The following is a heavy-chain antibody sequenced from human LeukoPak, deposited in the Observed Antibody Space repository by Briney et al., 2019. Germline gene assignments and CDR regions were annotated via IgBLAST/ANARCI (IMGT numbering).Heavy chain of an antibody. CDR2: IYYSGST. CDR3: AMRYPFNYYGSGSYYNELYYFDY. CDR1: GGSISSSSYY. V-gene: IGHV4-39*01. J-gene: IGHJ4*02. Sequence: PSETLSLTCTVSGGSISSSSYYWGWIRQPPGKGLEWIGSIYYSGSTYYNPSLKSRVTISVDTSKNQFSLKLSSVTAADTAVYYCAMRYPFNYYGSGSYYNELYYFDYWGQGTLVTVSS. D-gene: IGHD3-10*01.